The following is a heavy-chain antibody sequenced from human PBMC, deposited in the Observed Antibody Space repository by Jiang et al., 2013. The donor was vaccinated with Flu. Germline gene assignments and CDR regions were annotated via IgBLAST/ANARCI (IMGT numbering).Heavy chain of an antibody. CDR3: ARVSGYSGGWYYFDF. CDR2: VDWDDDK. V-gene: IGHV2-70*01. Sequence: TLTCTFSGFSLSTSGMCVSWIRQPPGKALEWLALVDWDDDKYYTTSLKTRLTISKDTSKNQVVLTMTNMDPVDTATYYCARVSGYSGGWYYFDFWGQGTLVTVSS. CDR1: GFSLSTSGMC. D-gene: IGHD6-19*01. J-gene: IGHJ4*02.